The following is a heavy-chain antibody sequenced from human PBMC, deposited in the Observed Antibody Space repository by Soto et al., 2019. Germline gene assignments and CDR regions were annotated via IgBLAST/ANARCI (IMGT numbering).Heavy chain of an antibody. CDR2: VGPSGAST. V-gene: IGHV3-23*01. Sequence: LRPSCAASGIMFAQYAMSWVRLAPGKGLEWVSVVGPSGASTFYADSVRGRFTISRDNSENTLYLQMNSLRAADTALYFCARSYYYDSTGYYRTFDYWGPGTLVTVSS. J-gene: IGHJ4*02. CDR3: ARSYYYDSTGYYRTFDY. D-gene: IGHD3-22*01. CDR1: GIMFAQYA.